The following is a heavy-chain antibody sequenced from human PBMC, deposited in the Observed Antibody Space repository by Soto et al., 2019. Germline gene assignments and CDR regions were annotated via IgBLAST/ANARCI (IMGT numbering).Heavy chain of an antibody. CDR3: ARDLTPGVAGTNY. Sequence: GGSLRLSCAASGFTFSSYSMNWVRQAPGKGLEWVSSISSSSSYIYYADSVKDRFTISRDNAKNSLYLQMNSLRAEDTAVYYCARDLTPGVAGTNYWGPGTLVTVSS. J-gene: IGHJ4*02. D-gene: IGHD6-19*01. CDR1: GFTFSSYS. CDR2: ISSSSSYI. V-gene: IGHV3-21*01.